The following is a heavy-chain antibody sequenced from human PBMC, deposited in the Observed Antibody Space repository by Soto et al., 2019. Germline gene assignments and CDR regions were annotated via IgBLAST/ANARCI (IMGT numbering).Heavy chain of an antibody. CDR1: CGSIVSSSYY. Sequence: PSETLSLTCTVSCGSIVSSSYYWSWIRQPPGKRLERIGYIFYSGSTNYNPSLKSRVTISVDTSKNQFSLKLISVTAADTAVYYCARGGPNYGSGSYVSGIFYYYYYGMDVWGQGTTVTVSS. J-gene: IGHJ6*02. D-gene: IGHD3-10*01. CDR2: IFYSGST. CDR3: ARGGPNYGSGSYVSGIFYYYYYGMDV. V-gene: IGHV4-61*05.